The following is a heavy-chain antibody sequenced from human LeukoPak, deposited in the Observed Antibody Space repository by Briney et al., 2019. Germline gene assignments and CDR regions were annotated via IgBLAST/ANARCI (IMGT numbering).Heavy chain of an antibody. D-gene: IGHD6-13*01. J-gene: IGHJ5*02. Sequence: ASVKVSCKASGYTFTGYYMHWVRQAPGQGLEWMGWISAYNGNTNYAQKLQGRVTMTTDTSTSTAYMELRSLRSDDTAVYYCARQLVLHDWFDPWGQGTLVTVSS. CDR3: ARQLVLHDWFDP. V-gene: IGHV1-18*04. CDR2: ISAYNGNT. CDR1: GYTFTGYY.